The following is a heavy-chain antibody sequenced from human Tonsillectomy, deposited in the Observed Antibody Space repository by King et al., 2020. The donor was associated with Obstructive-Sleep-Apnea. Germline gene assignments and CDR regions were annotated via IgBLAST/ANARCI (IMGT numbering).Heavy chain of an antibody. V-gene: IGHV3-74*01. D-gene: IGHD6-19*01. J-gene: IGHJ4*02. CDR2: INIDGSST. Sequence: VQLVESGGGLVQPGGSLRLSCAASGFTFSSYWMHWVRQAPGKGRVWVSRINIDGSSTSYVDSVKGRFTISRDNAKNTLYLRMNSLRAEDTAVYYCARDPPSLIAVAGSGDYWGQGTLVTVSS. CDR3: ARDPPSLIAVAGSGDY. CDR1: GFTFSSYW.